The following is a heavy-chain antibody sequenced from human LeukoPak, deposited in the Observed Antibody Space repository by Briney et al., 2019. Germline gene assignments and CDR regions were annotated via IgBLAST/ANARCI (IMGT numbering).Heavy chain of an antibody. CDR2: ISAYNGNT. V-gene: IGHV1-18*04. D-gene: IGHD6-13*01. CDR3: ARTSSWYALDY. J-gene: IGHJ4*02. Sequence: ASVKVSCKASGYTFTGYFMHWVRQAPGQGLEWMGWISAYNGNTNYAQKLQGRVTMTTDTSTSTAYMELRSLRSDDTAVYYCARTSSWYALDYWGQGTLVTVSS. CDR1: GYTFTGYF.